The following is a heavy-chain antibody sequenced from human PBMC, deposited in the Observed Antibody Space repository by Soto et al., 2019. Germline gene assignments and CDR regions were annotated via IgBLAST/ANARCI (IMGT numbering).Heavy chain of an antibody. CDR3: ATMKGGYQSYYYGMDV. Sequence: SETLSLTCTVSGVSISSSSYYWGWIRQPPGKGLEWIGSIYYSGSTYYNPSLKSRVTISVDTSKNQFSLKLSSVTAADTAVYYCATMKGGYQSYYYGMDVWGQGTTVTVSS. V-gene: IGHV4-39*01. D-gene: IGHD3-16*02. CDR2: IYYSGST. J-gene: IGHJ6*02. CDR1: GVSISSSSYY.